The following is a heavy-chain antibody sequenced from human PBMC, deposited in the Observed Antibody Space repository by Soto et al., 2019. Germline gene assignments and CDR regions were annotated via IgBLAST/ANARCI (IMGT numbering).Heavy chain of an antibody. CDR1: GFTFSSYA. J-gene: IGHJ1*01. D-gene: IGHD2-2*01. CDR2: ISSSGSTI. Sequence: PGGSLRLSCAASGFTFSSYAMSWVRQAPGKGLEWVSYISSSGSTIYYADSVKGRFTISRDNAKNSLYLQMNSLRAEDTAVYYCASRLVVPAATGSVQHWGQGTLVTVSS. CDR3: ASRLVVPAATGSVQH. V-gene: IGHV3-48*03.